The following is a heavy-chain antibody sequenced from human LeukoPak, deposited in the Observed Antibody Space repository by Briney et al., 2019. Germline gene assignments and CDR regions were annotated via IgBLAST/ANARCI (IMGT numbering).Heavy chain of an antibody. CDR2: IFSST. CDR3: AKDRCSNGVGCYYYYMDV. D-gene: IGHD2-8*01. V-gene: IGHV3-66*03. J-gene: IGHJ6*03. CDR1: GFTASSNS. Sequence: QPGGSLRLSCTVSGFTASSNSMSWVRQAPGKGLEWVSFIFSSTHYSDSVKGRFTISRDNSKNTLYLQMNSLRAEDTAVYYCAKDRCSNGVGCYYYYMDVWGKGTTVTISS.